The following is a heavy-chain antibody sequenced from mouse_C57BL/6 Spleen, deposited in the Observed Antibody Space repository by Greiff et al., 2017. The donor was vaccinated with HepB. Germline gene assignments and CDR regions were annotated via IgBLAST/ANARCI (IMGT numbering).Heavy chain of an antibody. CDR2: IRNKANGYTT. J-gene: IGHJ3*01. Sequence: VQLKESGGGLVQPGGSLSLSCAASGFTFTDYYMSWVRQPPGKALEWLGFIRNKANGYTTEYSESVKGRFTISRDNSQSILYLQMNALRAEDSATYYCAGYTWGGFAYWGQGTLVTVSA. CDR1: GFTFTDYY. D-gene: IGHD4-1*01. V-gene: IGHV7-3*01. CDR3: AGYTWGGFAY.